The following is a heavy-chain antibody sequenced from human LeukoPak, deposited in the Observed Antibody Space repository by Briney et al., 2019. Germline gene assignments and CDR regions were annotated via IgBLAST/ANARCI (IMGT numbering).Heavy chain of an antibody. CDR2: ISSTSSYI. CDR3: ARDFLGVVVTAPDY. Sequence: GGSLRLSCAASGFIFNSHSMNGVRQAPGKGLEWVSSISSTSSYIYYADSVKSRFTISRDNAKNSLYLQMNSLRAEDTAVYYCARDFLGVVVTAPDYWGQGTLVTVSS. D-gene: IGHD2-21*02. J-gene: IGHJ4*02. CDR1: GFIFNSHS. V-gene: IGHV3-21*01.